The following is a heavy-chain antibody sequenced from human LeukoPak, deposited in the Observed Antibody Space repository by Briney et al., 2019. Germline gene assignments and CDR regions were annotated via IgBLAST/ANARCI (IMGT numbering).Heavy chain of an antibody. CDR1: GFTFSSYD. Sequence: GGSLRLSCAASGFTFSSYDMHWVRQATGKGLEWVSAIGTAGDTYYPGSVKGRFTISRENAKNSLYLQMNSLRAGDTAVYYCARGAYYDSSGLYYFDYWGQGTLVTVSS. J-gene: IGHJ4*02. V-gene: IGHV3-13*01. CDR3: ARGAYYDSSGLYYFDY. CDR2: IGTAGDT. D-gene: IGHD3-22*01.